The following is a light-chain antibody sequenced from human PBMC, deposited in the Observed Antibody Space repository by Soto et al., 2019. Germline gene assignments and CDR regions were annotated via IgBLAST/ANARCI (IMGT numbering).Light chain of an antibody. CDR3: QQYNSYPT. Sequence: DIQLTQPPSTLSGSEGDRVSITFLSSQTISSWLAWYQQKPGKAPKALIYKASNLESGVPSRFSGSGSGTEFTLTISSLQPDDSATYYCQQYNSYPTFGQGTKVDI. CDR2: KAS. CDR1: QTISSW. J-gene: IGKJ1*01. V-gene: IGKV1-5*03.